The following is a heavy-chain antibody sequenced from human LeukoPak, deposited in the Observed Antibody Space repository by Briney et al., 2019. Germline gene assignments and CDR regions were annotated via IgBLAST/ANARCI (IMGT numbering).Heavy chain of an antibody. J-gene: IGHJ4*02. V-gene: IGHV3-30*02. CDR3: AKDGSWSCTD. CDR2: IAHHGNNK. Sequence: GGSLRLSCAASGFTFSSSAMHWVRQGPGKGLERVAYIAHHGNNKYYADSVKGRFTISRDNSKRTLYLQMNSLRADDTAVYYCAKDGSWSCTDWGQGALVTVSS. D-gene: IGHD2-8*02. CDR1: GFTFSSSA.